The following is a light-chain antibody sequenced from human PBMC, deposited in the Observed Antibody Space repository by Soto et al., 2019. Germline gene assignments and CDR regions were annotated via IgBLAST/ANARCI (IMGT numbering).Light chain of an antibody. Sequence: QSALTQPPSASGSPGQSVTISCTGTSSDVGSYDYVSWYQQHPGKAPKLIIYDVNKWPAGVPDRFSGSKSGNTASLTVFGLRADDEADYYCSSYSFTNNLAFGTGTKVTVL. V-gene: IGLV2-8*01. CDR3: SSYSFTNNLA. J-gene: IGLJ1*01. CDR1: SSDVGSYDY. CDR2: DVN.